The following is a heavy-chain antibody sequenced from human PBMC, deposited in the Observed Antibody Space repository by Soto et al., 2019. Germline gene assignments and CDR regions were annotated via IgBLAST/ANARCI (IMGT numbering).Heavy chain of an antibody. J-gene: IGHJ2*01. Sequence: EVQLVESGGGLVQPGGSLRLSCAASGFAFGSYLMHWVRQAPGKGLVWVARINSDGSDTSYANSVKGRFTISRDNGKNTVSLQMNSLRDEDTAVYFCARDAVAATWYFDIWGRGTLVAVSS. CDR1: GFAFGSYL. CDR3: ARDAVAATWYFDI. V-gene: IGHV3-74*01. D-gene: IGHD6-19*01. CDR2: INSDGSDT.